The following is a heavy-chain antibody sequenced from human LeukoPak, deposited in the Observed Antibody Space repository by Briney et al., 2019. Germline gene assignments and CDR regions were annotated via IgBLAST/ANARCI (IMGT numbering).Heavy chain of an antibody. CDR2: INHSGST. J-gene: IGHJ6*02. Sequence: SETLSLTCAVYGGSFSGYYWSWIRQPPGKGLEWIGEINHSGSTNYNPSLKSRVAISVDTSKNQFSLKLSSVTAADTAVYYCARGPSGSSWFTKYYYYGMDVRGQGTTVTVSS. V-gene: IGHV4-34*01. D-gene: IGHD6-13*01. CDR3: ARGPSGSSWFTKYYYYGMDV. CDR1: GGSFSGYY.